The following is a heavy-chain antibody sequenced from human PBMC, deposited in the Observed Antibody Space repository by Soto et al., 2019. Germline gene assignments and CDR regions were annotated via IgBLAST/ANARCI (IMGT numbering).Heavy chain of an antibody. D-gene: IGHD5-18*01. CDR3: ARGTTGYNYGSTGMDV. J-gene: IGHJ6*02. CDR1: GFTFSSYG. Sequence: EVQLVESGGGLVKPGGSLRLSCAASGFTFSSYGMHWVRQAPGKGLEWVSSISSDGYIYYADSVRGRFTISRDNAKNSLYLQMNSLRAEDTAVYYCARGTTGYNYGSTGMDVWGQWTTVTVSS. CDR2: ISSDGYI. V-gene: IGHV3-21*01.